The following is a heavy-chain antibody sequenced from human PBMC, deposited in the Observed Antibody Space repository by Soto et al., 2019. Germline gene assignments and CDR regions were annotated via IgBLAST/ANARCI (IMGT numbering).Heavy chain of an antibody. CDR1: GFTVSSNY. D-gene: IGHD6-13*01. CDR3: ARGSFGAAAGNRAKGFDY. J-gene: IGHJ4*02. Sequence: GGSLRLSCAASGFTVSSNYMSWVRQAPGKGLEWVSVIYSGGSTYYADSVKGRFTISRDNSKNTLYLQMNSLRAEDTAVYYCARGSFGAAAGNRAKGFDYWGQGTLVTVSS. CDR2: IYSGGST. V-gene: IGHV3-53*01.